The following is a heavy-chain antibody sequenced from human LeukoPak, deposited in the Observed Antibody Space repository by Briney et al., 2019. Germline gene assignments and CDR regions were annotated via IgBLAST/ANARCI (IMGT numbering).Heavy chain of an antibody. Sequence: GGSLRLSCAASGFTFRSYWLSWVRQAPGKGLEWVANIKQDGSEKFYVDSVKGRFTISRDNAKNSLYLRMNSLRAEDTAVYYCARDARWLQWEESNFDYWGQGTLVTVSS. CDR2: IKQDGSEK. J-gene: IGHJ4*02. D-gene: IGHD5-24*01. V-gene: IGHV3-7*01. CDR1: GFTFRSYW. CDR3: ARDARWLQWEESNFDY.